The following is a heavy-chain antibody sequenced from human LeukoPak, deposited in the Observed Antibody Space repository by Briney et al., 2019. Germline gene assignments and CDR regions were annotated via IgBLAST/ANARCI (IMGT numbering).Heavy chain of an antibody. V-gene: IGHV3-21*01. CDR1: GFTFSSLA. CDR3: ASLPWLVRWIYY. J-gene: IGHJ4*02. CDR2: ISSDGSYI. D-gene: IGHD6-19*01. Sequence: GGSLRLSCVASGFTFSSLAMNWVRQAPGKGLEWVSSISSDGSYIDYADSVKGRFTISRDNARNSLYLQMNNLRAEDTAVYFCASLPWLVRWIYYWGQGTLVTVSS.